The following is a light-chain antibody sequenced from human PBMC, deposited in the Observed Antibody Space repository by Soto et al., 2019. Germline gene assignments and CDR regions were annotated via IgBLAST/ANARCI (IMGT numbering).Light chain of an antibody. Sequence: EIVLTQSPATLSLSPGERATLSCRASQSVSSYLAWYQQTPGQAPRLLIYGASSRATGIPDRFSGSGSGTDFPLTISRLEPEDFAVYYCQQYGSSPWTFGQGTKVDI. CDR3: QQYGSSPWT. V-gene: IGKV3-20*01. CDR2: GAS. CDR1: QSVSSY. J-gene: IGKJ1*01.